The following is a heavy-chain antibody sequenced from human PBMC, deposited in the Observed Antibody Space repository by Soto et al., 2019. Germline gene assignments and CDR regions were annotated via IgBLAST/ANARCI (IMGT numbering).Heavy chain of an antibody. CDR2: ISAYNGNT. CDR1: GYTFTSYG. CDR3: ARYPYTSYCSDGSCSYDAFDI. D-gene: IGHD2-15*01. V-gene: IGHV1-18*01. J-gene: IGHJ3*02. Sequence: ASVKVSCKASGYTFTSYGISWVRQAPGQGLERMGWISAYNGNTNYAQKLQGRVTMTTDTPTSTAYMELRSLRSDDTAVYYCARYPYTSYCSDGSCSYDAFDIWGQGTVVTVSS.